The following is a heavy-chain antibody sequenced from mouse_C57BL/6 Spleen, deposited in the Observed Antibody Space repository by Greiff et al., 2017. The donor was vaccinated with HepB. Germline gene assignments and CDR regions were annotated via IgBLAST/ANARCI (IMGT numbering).Heavy chain of an antibody. D-gene: IGHD1-1*01. Sequence: EVKVVESGGGLVKPGGSLKLSCAASGFTFSDYGMHWVRQAPEKGLEWVAYISSGSSTIYYADTVKGRFTISRDNAKNTLFLQMTSLRSEDTAMYYCARTDYGSSYGFDYWGQGTTLTVSS. V-gene: IGHV5-17*01. J-gene: IGHJ2*01. CDR2: ISSGSSTI. CDR1: GFTFSDYG. CDR3: ARTDYGSSYGFDY.